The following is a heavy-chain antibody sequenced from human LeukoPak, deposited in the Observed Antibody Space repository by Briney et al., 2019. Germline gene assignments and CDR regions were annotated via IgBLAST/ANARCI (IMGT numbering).Heavy chain of an antibody. CDR3: ARTPYQPPGYYCDY. V-gene: IGHV4-34*01. J-gene: IGHJ4*02. CDR1: GGSFSGYY. Sequence: SETLSLTCAVYGGSFSGYYWSWIRQPPGKGLEWIGEINHSGSTNYNPSLKSRVTISVDTSKNQFSLKLSSVTAADTAVYYCARTPYQPPGYYCDYWGQGTLVTVSS. D-gene: IGHD2-2*01. CDR2: INHSGST.